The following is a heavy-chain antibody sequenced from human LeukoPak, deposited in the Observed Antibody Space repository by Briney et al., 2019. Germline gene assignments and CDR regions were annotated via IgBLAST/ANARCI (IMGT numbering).Heavy chain of an antibody. CDR2: IWYDGSNK. Sequence: GRSLRLSCAASGFSFSSYGMHWVRQAPGKGLEWVAVIWYDGSNKYYADSVKGRFAISRDNSKNTLYLQMNSLRAEDTAVYYCARDQGTTGLKWFDPWGQGTLVTVSS. D-gene: IGHD4-17*01. V-gene: IGHV3-33*01. J-gene: IGHJ5*02. CDR3: ARDQGTTGLKWFDP. CDR1: GFSFSSYG.